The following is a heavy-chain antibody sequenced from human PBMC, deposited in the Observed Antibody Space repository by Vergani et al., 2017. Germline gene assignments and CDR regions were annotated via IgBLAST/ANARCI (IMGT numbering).Heavy chain of an antibody. CDR2: ISNSGNTI. D-gene: IGHD5-24*01. CDR3: ARDHRDYNNYPGTFDS. Sequence: QLQLVESGGGLVKPGGSLRLSCAASGFSFSDHYMTWIRQAPGKGLEWVSYISNSGNTIEYADSVKGRFSISRDNAKSSLFLQMDSLRAEDTAVYYCARDHRDYNNYPGTFDSWGQGSMVTVSS. J-gene: IGHJ3*02. V-gene: IGHV3-11*01. CDR1: GFSFSDHY.